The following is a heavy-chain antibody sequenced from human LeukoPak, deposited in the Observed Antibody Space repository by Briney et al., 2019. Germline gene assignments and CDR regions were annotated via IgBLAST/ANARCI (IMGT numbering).Heavy chain of an antibody. V-gene: IGHV4-59*01. D-gene: IGHD1-26*01. CDR1: GGSISSYY. CDR2: IYYSGST. Sequence: SETLSLTCTVAGGSISSYYWSWIRQPPGKGLEWIGYIYYSGSTSYNPSLKSRVTISVDTSKKQFSLKLSSVTAADTAFYYCARYIVSYPHDAFDIWGQGTMVTVSS. J-gene: IGHJ3*02. CDR3: ARYIVSYPHDAFDI.